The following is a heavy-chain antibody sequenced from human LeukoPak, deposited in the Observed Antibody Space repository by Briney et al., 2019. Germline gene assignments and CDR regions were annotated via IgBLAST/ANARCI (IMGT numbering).Heavy chain of an antibody. V-gene: IGHV4-39*01. CDR1: GVSISSSNSY. D-gene: IGHD3-9*01. J-gene: IGHJ4*02. CDR3: ARHQTYYDILTGYFNY. Sequence: PSETLSLTCTVSGVSISSSNSYWGWIRQPPGKGLEWIGSIYYSGNTYYNAPLKSQVSISIDTSKNQFSLKLTSVTAADTAVYYCARHQTYYDILTGYFNYWGQGTLVTVSS. CDR2: IYYSGNT.